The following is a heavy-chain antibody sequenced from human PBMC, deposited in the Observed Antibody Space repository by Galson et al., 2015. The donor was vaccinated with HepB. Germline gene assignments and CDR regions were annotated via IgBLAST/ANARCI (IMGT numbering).Heavy chain of an antibody. CDR2: ISSSSSYI. V-gene: IGHV3-21*04. CDR3: TRAEVPGVVVTADFDY. D-gene: IGHD2-21*02. CDR1: GFTFSSSS. J-gene: IGHJ4*02. Sequence: LRLSCAASGFTFSSSSMNWVRQAPGKGLEWVSSISSSSSYIYYADSVKGRFTISRDDSKNTAYLQMNSLKTEDTAVYYCTRAEVPGVVVTADFDYWGQGTLVTVSS.